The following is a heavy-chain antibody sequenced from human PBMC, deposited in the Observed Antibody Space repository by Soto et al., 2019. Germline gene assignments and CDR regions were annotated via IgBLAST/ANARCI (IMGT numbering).Heavy chain of an antibody. V-gene: IGHV3-30-3*01. CDR1: GFTFTSYA. CDR3: ARDELGRDGHNWCGMVV. D-gene: IGHD7-27*01. CDR2: TSYDGITK. Sequence: QVQLVESGGGVVQPGRSLRLSCAASGFTFTSYAMHWVRQAPGKGLEWVAVTSYDGITKYYADSVKGRFTISRDNSKNTLYLQMDSLTDEDTALYYCARDELGRDGHNWCGMVVWGAGTTVTVPS. J-gene: IGHJ6*01.